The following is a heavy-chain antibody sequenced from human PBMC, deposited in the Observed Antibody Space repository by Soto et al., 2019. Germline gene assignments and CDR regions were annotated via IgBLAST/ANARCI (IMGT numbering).Heavy chain of an antibody. D-gene: IGHD6-6*01. CDR3: ARVGPDYSSSIRNDY. Sequence: QVQLQESGPGLVKPSQTLSLTCSVSGGFISSGGFYWSWIRQHPGKGLEWIGYIYYSGSTYYNPSLKSRVTISVDTSKNQFSLKLSSVTAADTAVYYCARVGPDYSSSIRNDYWGQGTLVTVSS. CDR1: GGFISSGGFY. V-gene: IGHV4-31*03. CDR2: IYYSGST. J-gene: IGHJ4*02.